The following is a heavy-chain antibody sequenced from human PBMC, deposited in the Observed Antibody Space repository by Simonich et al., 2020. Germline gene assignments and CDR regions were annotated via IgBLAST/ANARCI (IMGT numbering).Heavy chain of an antibody. CDR1: GYSISSGYY. V-gene: IGHV4-38-2*01. J-gene: IGHJ4*02. CDR2: IYHSGIT. D-gene: IGHD2-2*01. CDR3: RGYCSNTSCYDY. Sequence: QVQLQESGPGLVKPSETLSLTCAVSGYSISSGYYWGWIRQPPGKGLEWIGSIYHSGITYYNQSLKSRVTISVDTSKNQFSLKLSSVTAADTAVYYCRGYCSNTSCYDYWGQGTLVTVSS.